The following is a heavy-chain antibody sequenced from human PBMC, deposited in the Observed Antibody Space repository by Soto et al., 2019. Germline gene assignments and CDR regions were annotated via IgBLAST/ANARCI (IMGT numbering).Heavy chain of an antibody. CDR1: GFTFSSYA. D-gene: IGHD6-19*01. J-gene: IGHJ6*02. CDR3: AKDIGGSSGWYPEYYYYGMDV. CDR2: ISGSGGST. V-gene: IGHV3-23*01. Sequence: PGESLKISCAASGFTFSSYAMSWVRQAPGKGLEWVSAISGSGGSTYYADSVKGRFTISRDNSKNTLYLQMNSLRAEDTVVYYCAKDIGGSSGWYPEYYYYGMDVWGQGTTVTVSS.